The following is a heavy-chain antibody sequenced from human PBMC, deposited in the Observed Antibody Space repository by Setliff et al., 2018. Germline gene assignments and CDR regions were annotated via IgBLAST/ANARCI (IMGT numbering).Heavy chain of an antibody. D-gene: IGHD3-16*01. CDR1: GGSFSSYA. CDR3: ARGVVNWAAFNI. Sequence: SVKVSCKVSGGSFSSYAISWVRQAPGQGPEWLGRIIPVLDATDYSPKFQDRLTITADEPSRTVNMELHSLRSEDTALYYCARGVVNWAAFNIWGQGTMVTVS. V-gene: IGHV1-69*11. J-gene: IGHJ3*02. CDR2: IIPVLDAT.